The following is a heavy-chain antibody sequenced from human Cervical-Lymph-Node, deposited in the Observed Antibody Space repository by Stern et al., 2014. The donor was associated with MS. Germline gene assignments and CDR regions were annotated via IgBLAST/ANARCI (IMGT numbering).Heavy chain of an antibody. CDR1: GFTFRNYW. V-gene: IGHV3-74*02. Sequence: VQLVESGGGLVQPGGTLRLSCVASGFTFRNYWMHWVLQGPGKGLVWVARINSDGTSQSHADSVKGRFTISRDTAKNPLYLQMNSVRVEDTAVYYCAKDTYGPEDYWGQGTSVTVSS. J-gene: IGHJ4*02. CDR3: AKDTYGPEDY. CDR2: INSDGTSQ. D-gene: IGHD3-10*01.